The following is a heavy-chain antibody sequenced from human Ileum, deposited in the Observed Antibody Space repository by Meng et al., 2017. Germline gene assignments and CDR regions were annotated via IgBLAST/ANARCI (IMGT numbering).Heavy chain of an antibody. CDR3: ARGPPADS. CDR1: GASVSSDY. V-gene: IGHV4-59*02. Sequence: QDSGPGAVKPPAPLSLTCSVSGASVSSDYWSWIRQPPGKGLEWIAYVYNTGSSNYNPSLKSRVTISVDTSSNQFSLRLTSVTAADTAVYYCARGPPADSWGPGILVTVSS. J-gene: IGHJ4*02. CDR2: VYNTGSS.